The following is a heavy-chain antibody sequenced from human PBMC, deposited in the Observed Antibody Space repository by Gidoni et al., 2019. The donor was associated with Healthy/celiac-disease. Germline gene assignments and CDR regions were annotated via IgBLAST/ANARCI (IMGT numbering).Heavy chain of an antibody. V-gene: IGHV3-11*01. D-gene: IGHD3-3*01. J-gene: IGHJ5*02. CDR3: ARARTRITIFGVVKKGAASHP. Sequence: QVQLVESGGGLVKPGGSLRLSCAASGFTFSDYDMSWIRQAPGKGLGWVSYISSSGSTIYYADSVKGRFTISRDNAKNSLYLQMNSLRAEDTAVYYCARARTRITIFGVVKKGAASHPWGQGTLVTVSS. CDR1: GFTFSDYD. CDR2: ISSSGSTI.